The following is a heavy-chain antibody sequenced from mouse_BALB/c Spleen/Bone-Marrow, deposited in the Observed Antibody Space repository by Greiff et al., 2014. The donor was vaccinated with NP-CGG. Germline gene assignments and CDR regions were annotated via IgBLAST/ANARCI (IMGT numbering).Heavy chain of an antibody. CDR1: GYTSTSYY. CDR3: AICYGYDEFAY. CDR2: IYPGDGST. V-gene: IGHV1S56*01. D-gene: IGHD2-2*01. J-gene: IGHJ3*01. Sequence: QVQLQQSGPELVKPGASVKMSCKASGYTSTSYYIHWVKQRPGQGLEWIGWIYPGDGSTKYNEKFKGKTTLTADKSSSTAYMLLSSLTSEDSAIYFCAICYGYDEFAYWGQGTLVTVSA.